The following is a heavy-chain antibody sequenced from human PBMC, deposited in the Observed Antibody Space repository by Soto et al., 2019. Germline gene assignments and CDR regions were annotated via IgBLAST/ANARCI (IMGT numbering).Heavy chain of an antibody. D-gene: IGHD2-2*01. Sequence: SETLSLTCTVSGGSISSSSYYWGWIRQPPGKGLEWIGSIYYSGSTYYNPSLKSRVTISVDTSKNQFSLKLGSVTAADTAVYYCARQVVPAATGRIPINYYYYYGMDVWGQGTTVTVSS. CDR3: ARQVVPAATGRIPINYYYYYGMDV. J-gene: IGHJ6*02. CDR1: GGSISSSSYY. V-gene: IGHV4-39*01. CDR2: IYYSGST.